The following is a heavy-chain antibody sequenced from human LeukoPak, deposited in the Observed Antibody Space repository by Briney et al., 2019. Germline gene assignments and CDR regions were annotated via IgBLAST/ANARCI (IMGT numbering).Heavy chain of an antibody. CDR3: ARAGATISHWNWRNDAFDI. V-gene: IGHV3-30*04. D-gene: IGHD1-26*01. Sequence: GRSLRLSCAASGFTFSSYAMHWVRQAPGKGLEWVAVISYDGSNKYYADSVQGRFTISRDNSKNTLYLQMNSLRAEDTAVYYCARAGATISHWNWRNDAFDIWGQGTMVTVSS. CDR1: GFTFSSYA. J-gene: IGHJ3*02. CDR2: ISYDGSNK.